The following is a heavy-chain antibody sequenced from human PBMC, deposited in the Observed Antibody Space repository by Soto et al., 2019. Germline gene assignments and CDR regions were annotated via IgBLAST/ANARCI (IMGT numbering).Heavy chain of an antibody. CDR1: GYTFTSYY. Sequence: EASVKVSCKASGYTFTSYYMHWVRQAPGQGLEWMGIINPSGGSTSYAQKFQGRVTMTRDTSTSTAYMELRSLRSDDTAVYYCARDRNTMIVAYNWFDPWGQGALVTVSS. CDR2: INPSGGST. CDR3: ARDRNTMIVAYNWFDP. V-gene: IGHV1-46*01. J-gene: IGHJ5*02. D-gene: IGHD3-22*01.